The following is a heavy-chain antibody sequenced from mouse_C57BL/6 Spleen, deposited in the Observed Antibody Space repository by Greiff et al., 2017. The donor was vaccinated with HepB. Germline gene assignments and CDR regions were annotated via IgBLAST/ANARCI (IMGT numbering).Heavy chain of an antibody. CDR3: ARDTTTVVARGAMDY. CDR1: GFTFSSYA. J-gene: IGHJ4*01. Sequence: EVQVVESGGGLVKPGGSLKLSCAASGFTFSSYAMSWVRQTPEKRLEWVATISDGGSYTYYPDNVKGRFTISRDNAKNNLYLQMSHLKSEDTAMYYCARDTTTVVARGAMDYWGQGTSVTVSS. CDR2: ISDGGSYT. V-gene: IGHV5-4*01. D-gene: IGHD1-1*01.